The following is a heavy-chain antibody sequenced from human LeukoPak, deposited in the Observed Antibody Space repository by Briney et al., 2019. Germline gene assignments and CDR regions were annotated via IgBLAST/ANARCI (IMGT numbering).Heavy chain of an antibody. J-gene: IGHJ6*03. Sequence: ASVKVSCKASGYTFTAYYIHWVRQAPGQGLEWMGIINPSGGSTSYAQKFQGRVTMTRDTSTSTVYMELSSLRSEDTAVYYCARCQYYDFWSGYLRAYYYMDVWGKGTTVTVSS. CDR2: INPSGGST. CDR1: GYTFTAYY. CDR3: ARCQYYDFWSGYLRAYYYMDV. V-gene: IGHV1-46*01. D-gene: IGHD3-3*01.